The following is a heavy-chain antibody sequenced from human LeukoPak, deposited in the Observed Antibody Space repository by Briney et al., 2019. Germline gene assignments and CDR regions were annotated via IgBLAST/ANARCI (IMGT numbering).Heavy chain of an antibody. CDR2: INHSGST. V-gene: IGHV4-34*01. Sequence: PSETLSPTCAVYGGSFSGYYWSWIRQPPGKGLEWIGEINHSGSTNYNPSLKSRVTISLDTSKNQFSLKLSSVTAADTAVYYCTRSLGVVIHGGMDVWGQGTTVTVSS. J-gene: IGHJ6*02. CDR3: TRSLGVVIHGGMDV. D-gene: IGHD3-3*01. CDR1: GGSFSGYY.